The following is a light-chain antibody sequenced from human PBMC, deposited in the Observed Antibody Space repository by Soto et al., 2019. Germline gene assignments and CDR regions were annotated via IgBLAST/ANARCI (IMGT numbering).Light chain of an antibody. CDR1: SGHSSNA. CDR3: QTWGTGIWV. V-gene: IGLV4-69*01. CDR2: VNSDGSH. Sequence: QAVVTQSPSASASLGASVKLTCTLTSGHSSNAIAWHQQQPEKGPRFLMKVNSDGSHNKGDGIPDRFSGSSSGAERYLTISSLQSEDEADYYCQTWGTGIWVFCGGTKVTVL. J-gene: IGLJ3*02.